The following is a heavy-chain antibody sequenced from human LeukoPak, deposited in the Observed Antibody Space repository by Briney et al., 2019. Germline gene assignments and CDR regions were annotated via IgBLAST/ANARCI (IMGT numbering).Heavy chain of an antibody. Sequence: PGGSLRLSCAASGFTFSSYSMNWVRQAPGKGLEWVSSISSSSSYIYYADSVKGRFTISRDNAKNSLYLQMNSLRAEDTAVYYCARDQGLELDPSDFDYWGQGTLVTVSS. V-gene: IGHV3-21*01. J-gene: IGHJ4*02. D-gene: IGHD1-7*01. CDR3: ARDQGLELDPSDFDY. CDR2: ISSSSSYI. CDR1: GFTFSSYS.